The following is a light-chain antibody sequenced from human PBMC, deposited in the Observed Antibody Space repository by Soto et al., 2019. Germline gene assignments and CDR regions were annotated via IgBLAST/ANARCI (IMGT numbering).Light chain of an antibody. V-gene: IGKV3-20*01. CDR3: EQYGSSPRT. CDR1: QSVSSNY. CDR2: GVS. J-gene: IGKJ1*01. Sequence: PGERATLSCRASQSVSSNYFAWYQQKPGQAPRLLIYGVSSRPTGIPDRFSGSGSGTDFTLTISRLEPEDFAAYYCEQYGSSPRTFGQGTKVDIK.